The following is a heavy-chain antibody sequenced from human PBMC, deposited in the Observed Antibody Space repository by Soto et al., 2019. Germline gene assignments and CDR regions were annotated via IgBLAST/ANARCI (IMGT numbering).Heavy chain of an antibody. V-gene: IGHV1-46*01. Sequence: ASVKVSCKASGYTFTSYYMHWVRQAPGQGLELMGIINPSGGSTSYAQKFQSRVTMTRDSSSSTVYMELSSLRSEQTAVYYCARDDGIVVVRAGIIRVYYYYGMDVWGQGTTV. CDR1: GYTFTSYY. J-gene: IGHJ6*02. CDR3: ARDDGIVVVRAGIIRVYYYYGMDV. CDR2: INPSGGST. D-gene: IGHD2-2*02.